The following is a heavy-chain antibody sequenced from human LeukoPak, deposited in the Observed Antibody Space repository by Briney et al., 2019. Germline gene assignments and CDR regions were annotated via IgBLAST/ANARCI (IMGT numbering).Heavy chain of an antibody. V-gene: IGHV4-30-4*08. CDR2: IYYSGST. Sequence: PSETLSLTCTVSGGSISSGDYDWSWIRQPPGKGLEWIGYIYYSGSTYYNPSLKSRVTMSVDTSKNQFSLKLSSVTAADTAVYYCARDAEYYGGTTSQYFQHWGQGTLVTVSS. CDR1: GGSISSGDYD. D-gene: IGHD4-23*01. J-gene: IGHJ1*01. CDR3: ARDAEYYGGTTSQYFQH.